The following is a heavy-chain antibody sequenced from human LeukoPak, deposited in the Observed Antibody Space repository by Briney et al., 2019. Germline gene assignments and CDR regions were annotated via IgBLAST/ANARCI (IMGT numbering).Heavy chain of an antibody. CDR2: IKTKTDGGTT. V-gene: IGHV3-15*01. Sequence: GGSLRLSCAASGFTFSNARMSWVRQTPGKGLELVGRIKTKTDGGTTDYGAPVERRLTISRADSKNTLYLQMQSLKTEDTAVYYCTTTGDDGDYVLRRRGGCYFDLWGRGTMVTVSS. CDR1: GFTFSNAR. CDR3: TTTGDDGDYVLRRRGGCYFDL. D-gene: IGHD4-17*01. J-gene: IGHJ2*01.